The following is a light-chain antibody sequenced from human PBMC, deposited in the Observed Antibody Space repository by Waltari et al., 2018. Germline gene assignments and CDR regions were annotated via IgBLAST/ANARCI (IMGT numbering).Light chain of an antibody. J-gene: IGLJ2*01. Sequence: SYELTQPPSLSVSPGQPASITCSGDKFEDSYVCWYQQKPGQSPVLVLHQDSKRPSGIPERFSGFNSGNTATLTISETQAMDEADYYCQAWDRNTYVVFGGGTKLTVL. V-gene: IGLV3-1*01. CDR3: QAWDRNTYVV. CDR1: KFEDSY. CDR2: QDS.